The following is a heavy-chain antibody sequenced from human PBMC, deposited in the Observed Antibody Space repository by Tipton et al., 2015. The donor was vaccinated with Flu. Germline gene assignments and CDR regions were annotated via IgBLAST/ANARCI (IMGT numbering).Heavy chain of an antibody. CDR2: IYTTGST. J-gene: IGHJ3*02. D-gene: IGHD6-19*01. CDR1: GGSIGSPYC. V-gene: IGHV4-38-2*02. CDR3: AREGPYSSAWYGLDAFDI. Sequence: TLSLTCSVSGGSIGSPYCWGWVRQPPGKGLEWIGSIYTTGSTKYNPSLKSRVTISLDTSKNRFSLNLSSVTAADTAVYYCAREGPYSSAWYGLDAFDIWGQGTMVTVSS.